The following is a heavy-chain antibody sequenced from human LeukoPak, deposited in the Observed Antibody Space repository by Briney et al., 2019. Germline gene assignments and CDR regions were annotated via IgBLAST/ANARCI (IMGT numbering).Heavy chain of an antibody. D-gene: IGHD5-18*01. J-gene: IGHJ4*02. V-gene: IGHV3-21*01. CDR2: ISSSSYI. CDR3: ARSDVDTGMYYFDY. CDR1: GFTFSSYS. Sequence: PGGSLRLSCAASGFTFSSYSMNWVRQAPGKGLEWVSSISSSSYIYYADSVKGRFTISRDNAKNSLYLQMNSLRAEDTAVYYCARSDVDTGMYYFDYWGQGTLVTVSS.